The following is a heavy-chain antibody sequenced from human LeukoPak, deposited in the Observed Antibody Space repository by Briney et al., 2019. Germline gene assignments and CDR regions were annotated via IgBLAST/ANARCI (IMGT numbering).Heavy chain of an antibody. Sequence: GGSLRLSCAVSGDTFSVHYMDWVRQAPGKGLEWIGRIGNKASSYITEYAASVKGRYTISRDDSKNSLYLQMNSLRTEDAAVYWCTRGYRGLEVYAFDIWGPGTRVIVSS. J-gene: IGHJ3*02. CDR3: TRGYRGLEVYAFDI. D-gene: IGHD5-12*01. CDR1: GDTFSVHY. V-gene: IGHV3-72*01. CDR2: IGNKASSYIT.